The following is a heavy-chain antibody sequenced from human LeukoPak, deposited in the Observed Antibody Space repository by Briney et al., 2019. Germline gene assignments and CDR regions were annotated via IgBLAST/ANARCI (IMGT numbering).Heavy chain of an antibody. V-gene: IGHV1-24*01. J-gene: IGHJ1*01. CDR2: FDPEDGET. CDR3: ATVLYYYDSSGYYYLSSGQPRAVSFQH. D-gene: IGHD3-22*01. Sequence: ASVKVSCKVSGYTLTELSMHWVRQAPGKGLEWMGGFDPEDGETIYAQKFQGRVTMTEDTSTDTAYMELSSLRSEDTAVYYCATVLYYYDSSGYYYLSSGQPRAVSFQHWGQGTLVTVSS. CDR1: GYTLTELS.